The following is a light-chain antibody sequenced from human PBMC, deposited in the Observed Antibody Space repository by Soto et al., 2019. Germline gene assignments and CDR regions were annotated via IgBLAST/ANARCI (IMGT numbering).Light chain of an antibody. CDR2: EGS. Sequence: QSALTQPASVSGSPGQSITISCTGTSSDVGTYNLVSWYQQHPGKAPKLMIYEGSKRPSGVSNRSSGSKSGNTASLTISGLQAEDEADYYCCSYAGSYIYVIFGGGTKLTVL. V-gene: IGLV2-23*01. J-gene: IGLJ2*01. CDR3: CSYAGSYIYVI. CDR1: SSDVGTYNL.